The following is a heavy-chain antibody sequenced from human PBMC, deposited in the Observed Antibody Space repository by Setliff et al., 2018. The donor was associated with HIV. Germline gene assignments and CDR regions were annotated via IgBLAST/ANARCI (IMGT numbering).Heavy chain of an antibody. D-gene: IGHD4-17*01. CDR3: ARDPPGYGDSNDY. V-gene: IGHV4-61*02. CDR1: GGSISSGSYY. Sequence: SETLSLTCTVSGGSISSGSYYWSWIRQPAGKGLEWIGRIYTSGSTNYNPSLKSRVTISVDTSKNQFSLRLHSVTAADTAVYYCARDPPGYGDSNDYWGQGTLVTVSS. J-gene: IGHJ4*02. CDR2: IYTSGST.